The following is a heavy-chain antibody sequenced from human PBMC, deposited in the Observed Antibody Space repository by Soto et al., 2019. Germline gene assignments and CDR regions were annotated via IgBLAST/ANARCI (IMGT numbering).Heavy chain of an antibody. V-gene: IGHV1-69*01. CDR3: AGARAERERSYDFSGGAFDS. J-gene: IGHJ4*02. CDR1: GGAFSSFD. D-gene: IGHD3-3*01. Sequence: QVQLVQSGAEVKKPGSSVKVSCKASGGAFSSFDISWVRQAPGLGLEWMGGSIPVLAATSYAQKLQGRITITADESTRTAHMELYSLRPDDTAIYYCAGARAERERSYDFSGGAFDSWGQGTLVTVPS. CDR2: SIPVLAAT.